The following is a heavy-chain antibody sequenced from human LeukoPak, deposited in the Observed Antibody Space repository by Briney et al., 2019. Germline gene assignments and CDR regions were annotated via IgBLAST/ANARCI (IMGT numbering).Heavy chain of an antibody. CDR3: ARDSVSGSYHFDY. Sequence: GGSLRLSCAASGFTFSSYSMNWVRQAPGKGLEWVSSISSSSSYIYYADSVKGRFTISRDNAKNSLYLQMNSLRAEDTAVYYCARDSVSGSYHFDYWGQGTLVTVPS. CDR2: ISSSSSYI. CDR1: GFTFSSYS. V-gene: IGHV3-21*01. D-gene: IGHD1-26*01. J-gene: IGHJ4*02.